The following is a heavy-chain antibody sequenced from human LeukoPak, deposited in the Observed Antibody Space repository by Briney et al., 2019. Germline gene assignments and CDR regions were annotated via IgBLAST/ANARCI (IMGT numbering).Heavy chain of an antibody. D-gene: IGHD3-10*01. CDR3: AKEPSYAWFGVDY. Sequence: GGSLRLSCAASGFNFNTYGMHWVRQAPGKGLEWVAFIRYDGSNKYYADSVKGRFTISRDNSKNTLYLQMNSLRAEDTAVYYCAKEPSYAWFGVDYWGQGTLVTVSS. CDR2: IRYDGSNK. CDR1: GFNFNTYG. J-gene: IGHJ4*02. V-gene: IGHV3-30*02.